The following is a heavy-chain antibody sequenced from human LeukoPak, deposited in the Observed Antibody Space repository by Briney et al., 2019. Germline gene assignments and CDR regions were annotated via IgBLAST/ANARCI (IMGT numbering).Heavy chain of an antibody. D-gene: IGHD2-21*02. Sequence: ASVKVSCKASGYTFTSYYMHWVRQAPGQGLEWMGIINPSGGGTNYAQKFQGRVTMTRDTSTSTVYMELSSLRSEDTAVYYCARGCGGDCYATNFDYWGQGTLVTVSS. CDR2: INPSGGGT. CDR3: ARGCGGDCYATNFDY. CDR1: GYTFTSYY. V-gene: IGHV1-46*01. J-gene: IGHJ4*02.